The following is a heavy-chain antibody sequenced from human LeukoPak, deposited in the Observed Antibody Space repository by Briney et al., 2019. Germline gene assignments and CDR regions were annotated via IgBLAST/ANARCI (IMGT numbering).Heavy chain of an antibody. V-gene: IGHV4-39*01. CDR3: ARRPYTSGWYYYFDY. CDR1: GGSISSSSYY. D-gene: IGHD6-19*01. Sequence: SETLSLTCTVSGGSISSSSYYWGWIRQPPGKRLEWIGSIYYSGSTYYNPSLKSRVTISVDTSKNQFSLRLGSVTAADTAVYYCARRPYTSGWYYYFDYWGQGTLVTVSS. J-gene: IGHJ4*02. CDR2: IYYSGST.